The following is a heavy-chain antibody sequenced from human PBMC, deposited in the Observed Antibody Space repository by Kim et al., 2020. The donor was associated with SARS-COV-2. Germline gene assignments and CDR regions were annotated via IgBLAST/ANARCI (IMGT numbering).Heavy chain of an antibody. CDR1: GFTFSNAW. CDR2: IKSKTDGGTT. CDR3: TTTFYYGSGSYDY. D-gene: IGHD3-10*01. J-gene: IGHJ4*02. Sequence: GGSLRLSCAASGFTFSNAWMSWVRQAPGKGLEWVGRIKSKTDGGTTDYAAPVKGRFTISRDDSKNTLYLQMNSLKTEDTAVYYCTTTFYYGSGSYDYWGQGTLVTVSS. V-gene: IGHV3-15*01.